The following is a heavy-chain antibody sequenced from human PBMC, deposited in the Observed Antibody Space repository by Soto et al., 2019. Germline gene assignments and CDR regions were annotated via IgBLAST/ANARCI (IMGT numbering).Heavy chain of an antibody. J-gene: IGHJ4*02. D-gene: IGHD1-26*01. Sequence: QVQLQQWGAGLLKPSETLSLTCGVYGGSFTGYSWTWIRQSPRKGLEWIGQINHSGSAIYNPSLKSRITISRLTSNNQFSLDLSSVTATDTAVYYCARGLFSENFYSGGWYFFDSWGQGTLVTVSS. V-gene: IGHV4-34*01. CDR1: GGSFTGYS. CDR3: ARGLFSENFYSGGWYFFDS. CDR2: INHSGSA.